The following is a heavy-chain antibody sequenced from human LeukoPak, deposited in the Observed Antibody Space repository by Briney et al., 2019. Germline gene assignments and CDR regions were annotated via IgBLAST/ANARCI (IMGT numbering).Heavy chain of an antibody. CDR2: IRYDGSNK. V-gene: IGHV3-30*02. D-gene: IGHD3-22*01. CDR1: GFAFSSYG. J-gene: IGHJ4*02. CDR3: AVWDYDSSGYYSDVPYYFDY. Sequence: PGGSLRLSCAASGFAFSSYGMHWVRQAPGKGLEWVAFIRYDGSNKYYADSVKGRFTIYRDNSKNTLYLQMNSLRAEDTGVYYCAVWDYDSSGYYSDVPYYFDYWGQGTLVTVSS.